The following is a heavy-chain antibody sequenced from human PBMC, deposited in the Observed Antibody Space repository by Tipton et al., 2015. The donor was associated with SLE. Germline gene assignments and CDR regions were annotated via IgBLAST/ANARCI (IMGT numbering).Heavy chain of an antibody. J-gene: IGHJ3*02. V-gene: IGHV4-39*07. D-gene: IGHD1-14*01. Sequence: TLSLTCTVSGGSINNSYYYWAWIRQPPGKGLEWIGSIYYSGSTFNNPSLKSRVTMSAVTSKNQFSLRVSSVTAADTAVYYCARAGTGTGWGTFDIWSPGTMVTVSS. CDR1: GGSINNSYYY. CDR2: IYYSGST. CDR3: ARAGTGTGWGTFDI.